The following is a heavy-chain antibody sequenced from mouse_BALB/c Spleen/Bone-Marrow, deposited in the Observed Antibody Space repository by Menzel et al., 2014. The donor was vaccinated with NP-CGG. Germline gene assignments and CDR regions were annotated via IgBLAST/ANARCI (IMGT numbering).Heavy chain of an antibody. CDR1: GFTFSNYW. CDR3: TRRGYDNDY. D-gene: IGHD2-10*02. CDR2: IRLKSNNYAT. J-gene: IGHJ2*01. Sequence: EVKLMESGGGLVQPGGSIKLSCVASGFTFSNYWMNWVRQSPEKGLEWVAEIRLKSNNYATHYAESVKGRFTISRDDSKSSVYLQMNNLRAEDTGIYYCTRRGYDNDYWGQGTTLTVSS. V-gene: IGHV6-6*02.